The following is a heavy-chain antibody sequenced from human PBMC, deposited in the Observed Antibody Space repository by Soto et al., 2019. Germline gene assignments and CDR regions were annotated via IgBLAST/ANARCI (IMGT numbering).Heavy chain of an antibody. D-gene: IGHD3-22*01. CDR2: IYYSGST. V-gene: IGHV4-31*03. J-gene: IGHJ4*02. Sequence: SETLSLTCPFSGGSIRSGGYYWSWIRKHPGKGLEWIGYIYYSGSTYYNPSLKSRVTISVDTSKNQFSLKLSSVTAADTAVYYCATGKYYYDSSGYYYFDYWGQGTLVTVSS. CDR1: GGSIRSGGYY. CDR3: ATGKYYYDSSGYYYFDY.